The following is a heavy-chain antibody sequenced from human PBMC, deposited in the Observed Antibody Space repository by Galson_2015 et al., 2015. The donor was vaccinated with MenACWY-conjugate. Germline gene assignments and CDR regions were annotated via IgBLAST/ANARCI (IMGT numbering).Heavy chain of an antibody. CDR3: ARKEGVIYGYNDY. CDR1: GFIFTDYD. J-gene: IGHJ4*02. CDR2: ISTYGGST. D-gene: IGHD3-16*01. V-gene: IGHV3-64*02. Sequence: ALRLAGAGSGFIFTDYDMHWVRQAPGKGLEYVSAISTYGGSTYYADSVKGRFTISRDNSKNMLFLQMDSLRVEDTAVYYCARKEGVIYGYNDYWGPGLLVIVSS.